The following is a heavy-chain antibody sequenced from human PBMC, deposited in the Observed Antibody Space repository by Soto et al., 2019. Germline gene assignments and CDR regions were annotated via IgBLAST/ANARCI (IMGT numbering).Heavy chain of an antibody. CDR1: GLIFSSSW. Sequence: EVQLVESGGGSVQPGVSLRLSCAASGLIFSSSWMSWVRQAPGKGLEWVATVTPDGSATYYVDSVKGRFSISRDNAKNSLFLQMDTLRAEDTAVYYCARGPFWGQGTLVTVSS. CDR3: ARGPF. J-gene: IGHJ4*02. CDR2: VTPDGSAT. V-gene: IGHV3-7*01.